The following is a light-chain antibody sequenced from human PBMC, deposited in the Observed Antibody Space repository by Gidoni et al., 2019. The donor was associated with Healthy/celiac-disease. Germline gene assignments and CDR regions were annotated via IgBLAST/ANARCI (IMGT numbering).Light chain of an antibody. J-gene: IGKJ2*01. V-gene: IGKV2-28*01. CDR2: LGS. Sequence: DIVMTQSPLSLPVTPGEPASISCRSSQNLLHSNGYNYLDWYLQKPGQSPQLLIYLGSNRASGVPDRFSGSGSGTDFTLKISRVEAEDVGVYYCMQALQTHTFXXXTKLEIK. CDR3: MQALQTHT. CDR1: QNLLHSNGYNY.